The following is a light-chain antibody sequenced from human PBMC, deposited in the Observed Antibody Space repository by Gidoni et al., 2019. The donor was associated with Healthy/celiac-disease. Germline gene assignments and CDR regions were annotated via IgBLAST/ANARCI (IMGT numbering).Light chain of an antibody. J-gene: IGKJ5*01. Sequence: IVLTQSPATLSLSPGERATLSCRASQGVSSYLAWYQQKPGQAPRLLIYDASNRATGIPARFSGSGPGTDFTLTISSLEPEDFAVYYCKQRSNDFGQGTRLEIK. CDR1: QGVSSY. CDR2: DAS. CDR3: KQRSND. V-gene: IGKV3D-11*01.